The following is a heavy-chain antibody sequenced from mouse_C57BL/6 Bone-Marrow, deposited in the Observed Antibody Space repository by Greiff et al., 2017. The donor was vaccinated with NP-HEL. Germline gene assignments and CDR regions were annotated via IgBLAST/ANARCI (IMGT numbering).Heavy chain of an antibody. J-gene: IGHJ4*01. CDR1: GFTFSDYY. CDR2: ISNGGGST. Sequence: EVQLQESGGGLVQPGGSLKLSCAASGFTFSDYYMYWVRQTPEKRLEWVAYISNGGGSTYYPDTVKGRFTISRDNAKNTLYLQMSRLKSEDTAMYYCARHYDYGGFYAMDYWGQGTSVTVSS. V-gene: IGHV5-12*01. D-gene: IGHD2-4*01. CDR3: ARHYDYGGFYAMDY.